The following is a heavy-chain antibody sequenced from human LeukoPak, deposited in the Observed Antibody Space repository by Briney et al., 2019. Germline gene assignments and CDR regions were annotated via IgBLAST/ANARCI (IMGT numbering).Heavy chain of an antibody. D-gene: IGHD1-26*01. V-gene: IGHV3-23*01. CDR2: ISGSGGST. CDR1: GFTFSSYA. J-gene: IGHJ4*02. Sequence: GASLRLSCAASGFTFSSYAMSWVRQAPGKGLEWVSAISGSGGSTYYADSVKGRFTISRDNSKNTLYLQMNSLRAEDTAVYYCAKDHEWELRSPYYFDYWGQGTLVTVSS. CDR3: AKDHEWELRSPYYFDY.